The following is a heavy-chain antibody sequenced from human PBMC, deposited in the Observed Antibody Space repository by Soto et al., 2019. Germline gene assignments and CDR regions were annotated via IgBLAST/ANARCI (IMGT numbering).Heavy chain of an antibody. Sequence: QVQLVESGGGVVQPGRSLRLSCAASGFTFSSYGMHWVRQAPGKGLEWVAVISYDGSNKYYADSVKGRFTISRDNSKNTLYLQMNSLRAKDTAVYYCAKDFLGYCISTSCYPFDYWGQGTLVTVSS. CDR2: ISYDGSNK. J-gene: IGHJ4*02. CDR3: AKDFLGYCISTSCYPFDY. V-gene: IGHV3-30*18. D-gene: IGHD2-2*01. CDR1: GFTFSSYG.